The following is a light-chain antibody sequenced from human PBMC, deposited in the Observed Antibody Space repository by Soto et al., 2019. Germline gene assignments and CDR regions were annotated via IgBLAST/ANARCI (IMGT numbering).Light chain of an antibody. Sequence: EIVLTHSPDTLSLSPGERATLSCRASQSVSSKLAWYQQKPGQAPRLLIDGASSRATGIPARFSGSGSGTEFTLTISSLQSEDFAVYYCQQYNNWPGTFGQGTKVDIK. CDR2: GAS. J-gene: IGKJ1*01. V-gene: IGKV3-15*01. CDR3: QQYNNWPGT. CDR1: QSVSSK.